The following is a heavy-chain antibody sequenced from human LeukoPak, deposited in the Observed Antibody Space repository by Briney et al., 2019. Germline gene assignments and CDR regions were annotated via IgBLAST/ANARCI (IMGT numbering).Heavy chain of an antibody. Sequence: GGSLRLSCAASGFTVSSNYMSWVRQAPGKGLEWVSVIYSGGSTYYADSVKGRFTISRDNSKNTLFLQMNSLRAEDTAVYYCASELRYFDWLPTSYGMDVWGQGTTVTVSS. CDR2: IYSGGST. D-gene: IGHD3-9*01. CDR3: ASELRYFDWLPTSYGMDV. J-gene: IGHJ6*02. V-gene: IGHV3-53*01. CDR1: GFTVSSNY.